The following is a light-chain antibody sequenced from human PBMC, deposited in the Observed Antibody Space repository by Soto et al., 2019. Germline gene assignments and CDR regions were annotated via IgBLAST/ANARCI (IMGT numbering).Light chain of an antibody. CDR3: QQYGNSRGT. CDR2: GAS. J-gene: IGKJ1*01. V-gene: IGKV3-20*01. Sequence: EVVLTQSPVTLSLSPGERATLSCRASPSFRGLLAWYQQKPGQAPRLLIYGASSRATGIPDRFSGSGSGTDFTLTISRLEPEDFAVYYCQQYGNSRGTFGQGTKVDIK. CDR1: PSFRGL.